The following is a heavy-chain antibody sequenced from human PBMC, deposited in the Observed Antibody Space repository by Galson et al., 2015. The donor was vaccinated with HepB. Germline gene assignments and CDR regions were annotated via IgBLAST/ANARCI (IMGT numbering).Heavy chain of an antibody. V-gene: IGHV5-51*01. D-gene: IGHD1-1*01. CDR1: AYNFANYW. Sequence: QSGAEVKKPGESLKISCKGSAYNFANYWIGWVRRMPGKGLEWMGIIFPDDSDTRYSPSFRGQVTISADKSINTAYLQWSRLKASDTAIHYFASSLATTLYFDYWGQGTLVTVSS. CDR2: IFPDDSDT. J-gene: IGHJ4*02. CDR3: ASSLATTLYFDY.